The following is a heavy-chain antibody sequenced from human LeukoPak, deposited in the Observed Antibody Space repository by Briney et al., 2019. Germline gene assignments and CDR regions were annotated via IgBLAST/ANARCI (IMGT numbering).Heavy chain of an antibody. V-gene: IGHV1-18*01. CDR3: ARDRSPYYDFWSGSDAFDI. CDR1: GYTFTSYG. D-gene: IGHD3-3*01. J-gene: IGHJ3*02. Sequence: GASVKVSCKASGYTFTSYGISWVRQAPGQGLEWMGWISAYNGNTNYEQKLQGRVTMTTDTSTSTAYMELRSLRYDDTAVYYCARDRSPYYDFWSGSDAFDIWGQGTMVTVSS. CDR2: ISAYNGNT.